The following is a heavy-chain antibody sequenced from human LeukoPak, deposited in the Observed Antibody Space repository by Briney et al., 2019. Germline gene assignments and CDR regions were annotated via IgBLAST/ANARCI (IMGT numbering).Heavy chain of an antibody. Sequence: GGSLRLSCAASGFTFSSYGMHWVRQALGKGLEWVAVIWYDGSNKYYADSVKGRFTISRDNSKNTLYLQMNSLRAEDTAVYYCARKSRTRYCSGGSCPHYYYYYYMDVWGKGTTVTVSS. CDR1: GFTFSSYG. CDR2: IWYDGSNK. D-gene: IGHD2-15*01. V-gene: IGHV3-33*01. J-gene: IGHJ6*03. CDR3: ARKSRTRYCSGGSCPHYYYYYYMDV.